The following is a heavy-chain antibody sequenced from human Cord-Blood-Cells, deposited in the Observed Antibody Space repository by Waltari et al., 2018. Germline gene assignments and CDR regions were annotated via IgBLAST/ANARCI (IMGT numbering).Heavy chain of an antibody. D-gene: IGHD3-10*01. V-gene: IGHV3-15*01. CDR3: TTDLDTMVRGVDY. CDR2: IKSKTDGGTT. J-gene: IGHJ4*02. Sequence: EVQLVESGGGLVKPGGSLRVCYAASGFTFSNAWMRWVRQDQGKGLEWVGRIKSKTDGGTTDYAAPVKGKFTISRDDSKNTLYLQMNSLKTEDTAVYYCTTDLDTMVRGVDYWGQGTLVTGSS. CDR1: GFTFSNAW.